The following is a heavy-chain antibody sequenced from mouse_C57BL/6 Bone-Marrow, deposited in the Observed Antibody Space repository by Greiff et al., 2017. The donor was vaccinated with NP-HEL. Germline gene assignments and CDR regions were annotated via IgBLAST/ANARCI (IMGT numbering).Heavy chain of an antibody. J-gene: IGHJ4*01. CDR1: GYTFTSYW. CDR3: ARYDYDAYYAMDY. V-gene: IGHV1-59*01. CDR2: IDPSDSYT. D-gene: IGHD2-4*01. Sequence: QVQLQQPGAELVRPGTSVKLSCKASGYTFTSYWMHWVKQRPGQGLEWIRVIDPSDSYTNYNQKFKGKATLTVDTSSSTAYMQLSSLTSEDSAVYYCARYDYDAYYAMDYWGQGTSVTVSS.